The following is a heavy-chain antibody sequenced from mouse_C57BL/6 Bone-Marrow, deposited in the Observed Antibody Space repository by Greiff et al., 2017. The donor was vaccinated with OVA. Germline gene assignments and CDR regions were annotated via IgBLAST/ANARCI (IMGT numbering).Heavy chain of an antibody. J-gene: IGHJ1*03. Sequence: EVKLMESGPGLVKPSQSLSLTCSVTGYSITSGYYWNWIRQFPGNKLEWMGYISYDGSNNYNPSLKNRISITRDTSKNQFFLKLNSVTTEDTATYYCAGYSNFHWYFDVWGTGTTVTVSS. CDR2: ISYDGSN. V-gene: IGHV3-6*01. D-gene: IGHD2-5*01. CDR1: GYSITSGYY. CDR3: AGYSNFHWYFDV.